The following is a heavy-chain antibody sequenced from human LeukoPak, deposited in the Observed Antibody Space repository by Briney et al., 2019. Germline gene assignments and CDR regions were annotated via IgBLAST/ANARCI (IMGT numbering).Heavy chain of an antibody. CDR2: IRSSGSTI. D-gene: IGHD3-10*02. CDR1: GFTFSSYE. J-gene: IGHJ6*04. CDR3: AELGITMIGGV. V-gene: IGHV3-48*03. Sequence: PGGSLRLSCAASGFTFSSYEMNWVRKAPGKVLEMVSYIRSSGSTIYYADSVKGRFTISRDNAKNSLYLQMNSLRAEDTAVYYCAELGITMIGGVWGKGTTVTISS.